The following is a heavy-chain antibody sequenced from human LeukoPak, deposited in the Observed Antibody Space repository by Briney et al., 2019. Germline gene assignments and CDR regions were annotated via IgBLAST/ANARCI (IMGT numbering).Heavy chain of an antibody. V-gene: IGHV4-59*02. D-gene: IGHD6-6*01. Sequence: PSEALSLTCTVSGGSVSTYYWNWIRQPPGKGLEWIGYIYHSGSTNYNPSLQSRVTISVDTSKNQFSLNLNSVTAADTAVYYCARGGAARLHFQNWGQGTLVTVSS. CDR1: GGSVSTYY. CDR2: IYHSGST. J-gene: IGHJ1*01. CDR3: ARGGAARLHFQN.